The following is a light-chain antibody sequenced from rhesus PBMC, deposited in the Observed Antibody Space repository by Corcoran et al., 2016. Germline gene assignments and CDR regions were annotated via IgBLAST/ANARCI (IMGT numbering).Light chain of an antibody. CDR3: QHGYGTPYS. CDR2: TSS. Sequence: DIQMTQSPSSLSASVGDRVTITCRASENVNNYLNWYQPKPGKAPNLLIYTSSTLQSGVPSRFSGGGSGTDYNFTISSLQPEDVATYYCQHGYGTPYSFGQGTKVEIK. CDR1: ENVNNY. J-gene: IGKJ2*01. V-gene: IGKV1-74*01.